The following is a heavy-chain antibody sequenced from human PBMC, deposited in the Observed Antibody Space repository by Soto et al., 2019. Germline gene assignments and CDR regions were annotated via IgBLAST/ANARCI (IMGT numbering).Heavy chain of an antibody. CDR2: FIPIFGTT. J-gene: IGHJ4*02. V-gene: IGHV1-69*01. CDR3: TRDRGRRYDDGRGYSSSAY. Sequence: QVHLVQSGAEVKKPGSSVKVSCKASGGTFSSYAISWVRQAPGQGLEWMGGFIPIFGTTNYAQKFQGRVTIAADESPSTDPMELSSLRCEDTDVYYWTRDRGRRYDDGRGYSSSAYWAQGTLVTVSS. D-gene: IGHD3-22*01. CDR1: GGTFSSYA.